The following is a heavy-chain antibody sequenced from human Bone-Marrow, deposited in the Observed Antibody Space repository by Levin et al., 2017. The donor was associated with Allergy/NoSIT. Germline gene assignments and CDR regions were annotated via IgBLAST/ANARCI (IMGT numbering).Heavy chain of an antibody. Sequence: PGGSLRLSCAASGFIFSSHAMNWVRQAPGKGLEWVSAINSGGDDTYYADSVKGRFTISRDNSKNTLYLQMNNLRAEDTAMYYCAKDMRGGLTTPGTDYWGQGTLVTVSS. CDR2: INSGGDDT. V-gene: IGHV3-23*01. CDR3: AKDMRGGLTTPGTDY. CDR1: GFIFSSHA. D-gene: IGHD6-13*01. J-gene: IGHJ4*02.